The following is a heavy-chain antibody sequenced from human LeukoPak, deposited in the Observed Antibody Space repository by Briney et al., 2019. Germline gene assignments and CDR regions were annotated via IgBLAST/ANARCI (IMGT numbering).Heavy chain of an antibody. CDR2: ISGTGGTT. Sequence: GGSQRLSCAASGFTFSSNAMCWVRQAPGKGLEWVSLISGTGGTTYYADSVKGRLTISRDNSKNTLYLQMNSLRVEDTAVYYCAKDAHSGSYFDYWGQGILVTVSS. D-gene: IGHD1-26*01. CDR1: GFTFSSNA. V-gene: IGHV3-23*01. J-gene: IGHJ4*01. CDR3: AKDAHSGSYFDY.